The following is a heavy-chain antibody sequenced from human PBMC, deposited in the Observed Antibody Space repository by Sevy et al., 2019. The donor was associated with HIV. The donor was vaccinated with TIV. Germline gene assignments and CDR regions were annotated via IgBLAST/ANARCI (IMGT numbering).Heavy chain of an antibody. V-gene: IGHV3-11*06. CDR3: ARGRIAAAGREGSYYFDY. Sequence: GGSLRLSCAASGFTFSDYYVSWIRQAPGKGLEWVSYISSSSSYTNYADSVKGRFTISRDNAKNSLYLQMNSLRAEDTAVYYCARGRIAAAGREGSYYFDYWGQGTLVTVSS. J-gene: IGHJ4*02. D-gene: IGHD6-13*01. CDR1: GFTFSDYY. CDR2: ISSSSSYT.